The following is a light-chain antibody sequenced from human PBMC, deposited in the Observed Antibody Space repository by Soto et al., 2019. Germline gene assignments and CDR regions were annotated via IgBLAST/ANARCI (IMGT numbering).Light chain of an antibody. CDR2: DAS. CDR3: QQYNSYWT. J-gene: IGKJ1*01. CDR1: QSISSW. V-gene: IGKV1-5*01. Sequence: EIQMSQSPPTLSAYIGDIVTITCRASQSISSWLAWYQQKPGKAPKLLIYDASSLESGVPSRFSGSGSGTEFTLTISSLQPDDFATYYCQQYNSYWTFGQGTKVDIK.